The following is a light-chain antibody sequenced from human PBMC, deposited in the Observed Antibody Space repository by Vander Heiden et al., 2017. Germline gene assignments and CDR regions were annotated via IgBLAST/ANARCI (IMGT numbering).Light chain of an antibody. V-gene: IGLV2-11*01. J-gene: IGLJ1*01. CDR2: DVN. Sequence: QSALAQPRSVSGSPGRPDTIPCTVTSSDVGGYNYVSWYQQHPGKAPKFLIYDVNKRPSGVPDRFSGSKSGNTASLTISGLQAEDEADYYCCSYAGSYTHVFGSGTKVTVL. CDR1: SSDVGGYNY. CDR3: CSYAGSYTHV.